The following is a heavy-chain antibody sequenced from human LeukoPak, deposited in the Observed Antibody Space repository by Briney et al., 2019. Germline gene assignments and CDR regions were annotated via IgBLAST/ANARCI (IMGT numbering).Heavy chain of an antibody. V-gene: IGHV3-21*01. J-gene: IGHJ5*02. D-gene: IGHD3-3*01. CDR2: ISSGRTYI. CDR3: ARDRPRVLRFLEWFNWFDP. CDR1: GFTFSRYS. Sequence: GGSLRLSCAASGFTFSRYSMNWVRQAPGKGLEWVSSISSGRTYIYYADSVKGRSTISRDSAKNSLYLQMNSLRAEDTAVYYCARDRPRVLRFLEWFNWFDPWGQGTLVTVSS.